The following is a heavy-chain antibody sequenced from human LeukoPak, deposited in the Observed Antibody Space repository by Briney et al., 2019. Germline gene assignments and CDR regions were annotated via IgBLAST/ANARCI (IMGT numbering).Heavy chain of an antibody. CDR3: ARKVAATAFGC. Sequence: SETLSLTCTVSGGSVSGGSYYWSWMRQPPGKGLEWIGNIYYSGSTNYTPSLESRVNISVDTSKNQFSLKLTSVNAADRAVYYCARKVAATAFGCWGQGTLVTVSS. D-gene: IGHD2-15*01. CDR2: IYYSGST. CDR1: GGSVSGGSYY. J-gene: IGHJ4*02. V-gene: IGHV4-61*01.